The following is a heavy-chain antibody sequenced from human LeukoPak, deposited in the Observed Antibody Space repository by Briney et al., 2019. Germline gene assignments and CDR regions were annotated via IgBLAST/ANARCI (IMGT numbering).Heavy chain of an antibody. CDR1: GFTFSNYA. D-gene: IGHD2-8*01. CDR3: ARDGVQYCTNGICYLRYHYMDV. J-gene: IGHJ6*03. CDR2: ISSDGGST. Sequence: GGSLRLSCAASGFTFSNYAMHWVRQAPGKGLEYVSAISSDGGSTYYANSVRGRFTISRDNSENTLYLQMGSLRAEDMAVYYCARDGVQYCTNGICYLRYHYMDVWGNGTTVTVSS. V-gene: IGHV3-64*01.